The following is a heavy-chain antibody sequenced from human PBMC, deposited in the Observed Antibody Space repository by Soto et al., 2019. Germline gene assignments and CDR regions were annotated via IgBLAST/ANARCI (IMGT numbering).Heavy chain of an antibody. Sequence: QVQLVESGGGVVQPGRSLRLSCAASGFTFSSYGMHWVRQAPGKGLEWVAVISYDGSNKYYADSVKGRFTISRDNSKNTLYRQMNSLRAEDTAVYYCAKDRLRYFDWLSAWGQGTLVTVSS. J-gene: IGHJ5*02. CDR1: GFTFSSYG. CDR2: ISYDGSNK. CDR3: AKDRLRYFDWLSA. D-gene: IGHD3-9*01. V-gene: IGHV3-30*18.